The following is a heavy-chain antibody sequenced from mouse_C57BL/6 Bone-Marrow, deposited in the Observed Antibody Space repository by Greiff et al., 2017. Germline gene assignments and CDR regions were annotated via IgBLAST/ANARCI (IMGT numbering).Heavy chain of an antibody. J-gene: IGHJ2*01. V-gene: IGHV1-64*01. CDR1: GFNIKDDY. Sequence: QVQLQQSGAELVRPGASVKLSCTASGFNIKDDYMHWVKQRPGQGLEWIGMIHPNSGSTNYNEKFKSKATLTVDKSSSTAYMQLSSLTSEDSAVYYCHRQLRLPFDYWGQGTTLTVSS. CDR2: IHPNSGST. CDR3: HRQLRLPFDY. D-gene: IGHD3-2*02.